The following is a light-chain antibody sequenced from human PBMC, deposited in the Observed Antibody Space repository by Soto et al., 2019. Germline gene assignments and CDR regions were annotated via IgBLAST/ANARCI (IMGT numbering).Light chain of an antibody. CDR1: QSVSSNS. J-gene: IGKJ1*01. CDR3: QQFGGSPPSWT. CDR2: GAS. V-gene: IGKV3-20*01. Sequence: ESVLKQSPGTLSLSPGERATLSCRASQSVSSNSLAWYQQKPGQAPRLLIYGASSRATGTPDRFSGSGSGTDFTLTISRLEPEDFAVYYFQQFGGSPPSWTFDQGTKVEI.